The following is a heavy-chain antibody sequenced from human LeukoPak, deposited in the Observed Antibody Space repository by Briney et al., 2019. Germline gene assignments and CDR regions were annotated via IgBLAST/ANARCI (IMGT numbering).Heavy chain of an antibody. V-gene: IGHV3-21*04. CDR3: AASKKGYKIDY. CDR1: GFTFSTYN. CDR2: ISSSGNYI. Sequence: GGSLRLSCAASGFTFSTYNMNWVRQAPGKGLEWVSSISSSGNYINCADSVKGRFTISRDNAKDSLYLQMNSLRAEDTAVYYCAASKKGYKIDYWGQGTLVTVSS. D-gene: IGHD1-1*01. J-gene: IGHJ4*02.